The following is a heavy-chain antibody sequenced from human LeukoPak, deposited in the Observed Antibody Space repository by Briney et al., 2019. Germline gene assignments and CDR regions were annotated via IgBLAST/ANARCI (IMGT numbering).Heavy chain of an antibody. CDR1: GFTFSNYA. J-gene: IGHJ6*02. V-gene: IGHV3-23*01. CDR3: AKSFDRGVIPQYYYYYGMDV. CDR2: ISGSGGYT. D-gene: IGHD3-10*01. Sequence: GGSLRLSCAASGFTFSNYAMSWVRQAPGKGLEWVSIISGSGGYTYYADSVKGRFTISRDNSKNTLYLQMNSLRAEDTAVYYCAKSFDRGVIPQYYYYYGMDVWGQGTTVTVSS.